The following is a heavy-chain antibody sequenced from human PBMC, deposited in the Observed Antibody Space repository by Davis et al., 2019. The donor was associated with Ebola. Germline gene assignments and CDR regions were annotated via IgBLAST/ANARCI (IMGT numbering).Heavy chain of an antibody. Sequence: GESLKISCAASGFTFSSYSMNWVRQAPGKGLEWVSYISSSSSTIYYADSVKGRFTISRDNAKNSLYLQMNSLRAEDTAVYYCARGSLQCDAYWGGGDFYYGLDVWGKGTTVTVSS. D-gene: IGHD7-27*01. CDR2: ISSSSSTI. CDR1: GFTFSSYS. CDR3: ARGSLQCDAYWGGGDFYYGLDV. J-gene: IGHJ6*04. V-gene: IGHV3-48*01.